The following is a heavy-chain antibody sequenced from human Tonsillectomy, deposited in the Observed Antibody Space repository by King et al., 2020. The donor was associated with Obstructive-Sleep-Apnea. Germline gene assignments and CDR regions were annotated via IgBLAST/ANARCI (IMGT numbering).Heavy chain of an antibody. D-gene: IGHD1-26*01. J-gene: IGHJ4*02. Sequence: VQLVESGGGLVQPGGSLRLSCAASGFIFADYSMHWVRQAPGKGLEWVSGISWTSGDIGYVDSVKGRFTISRDNAENFVYLQMNSLTTEDTALYFCAKDRRTSRIVGATIDYWGQGTLVTVSS. CDR1: GFIFADYS. V-gene: IGHV3-9*01. CDR3: AKDRRTSRIVGATIDY. CDR2: ISWTSGDI.